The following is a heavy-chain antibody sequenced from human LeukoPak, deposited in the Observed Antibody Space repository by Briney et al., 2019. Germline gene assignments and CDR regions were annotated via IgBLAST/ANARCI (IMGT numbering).Heavy chain of an antibody. D-gene: IGHD3-3*01. CDR1: GGSISSYY. J-gene: IGHJ4*02. CDR3: ARSPGLYYDFWSGYPKYFDY. Sequence: SETLSLTCTVSGGSISSYYWSWIRQPPGKGLEWIGYIYYSGSTNYNPSLKSRVTISVDTSKNQFSLKLSSVTAADTAVCYCARSPGLYYDFWSGYPKYFDYWGQGTLVTVSS. V-gene: IGHV4-59*01. CDR2: IYYSGST.